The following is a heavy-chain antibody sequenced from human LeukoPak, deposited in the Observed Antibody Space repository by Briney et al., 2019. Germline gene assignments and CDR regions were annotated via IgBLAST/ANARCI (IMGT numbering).Heavy chain of an antibody. J-gene: IGHJ3*02. Sequence: SVRLSCKASGFTFTSSAMQWVRQARGQRLEWIGWIVVGSGNTNYAQKFQERVTITRDMSTSTAYMELSSLRSEDTAVYYCAAGGSYFDAFDIWGQGTMVTVSS. CDR1: GFTFTSSA. D-gene: IGHD1-26*01. CDR3: AAGGSYFDAFDI. V-gene: IGHV1-58*02. CDR2: IVVGSGNT.